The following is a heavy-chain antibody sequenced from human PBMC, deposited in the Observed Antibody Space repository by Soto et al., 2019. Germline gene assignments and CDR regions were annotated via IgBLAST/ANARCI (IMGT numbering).Heavy chain of an antibody. CDR1: GFTFSSYS. V-gene: IGHV3-48*02. Sequence: PGGSLRLSCAASGFTFSSYSMNWVRQAPGKGLEWVSYISSSSSTIYYADSVKGRFTISRDNAKNSLYLQMNSLRDEDTAVYYCARDYDYGDYGPEKTPGDNWGQGTLVTVSS. CDR3: ARDYDYGDYGPEKTPGDN. J-gene: IGHJ4*02. CDR2: ISSSSSTI. D-gene: IGHD4-17*01.